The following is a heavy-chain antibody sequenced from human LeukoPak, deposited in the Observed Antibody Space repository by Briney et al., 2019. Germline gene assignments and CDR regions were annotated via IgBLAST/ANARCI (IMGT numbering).Heavy chain of an antibody. CDR1: GFTFSSYA. D-gene: IGHD3-16*01. CDR3: ALTGEMAEAQYNY. V-gene: IGHV3-23*01. CDR2: ISGSGGST. Sequence: QSGGSLRLSCAASGFTFSSYAMSWVRQAPGKGLEWVSAISGSGGSTYYADSVKGRFTISRDNSKNTLYLQMNSLRAEDTAVYYCALTGEMAEAQYNYWGQGTLVTVPS. J-gene: IGHJ4*02.